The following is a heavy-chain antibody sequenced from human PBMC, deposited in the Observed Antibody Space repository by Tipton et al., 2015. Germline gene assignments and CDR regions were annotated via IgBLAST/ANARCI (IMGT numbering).Heavy chain of an antibody. CDR1: GGSFNDFY. V-gene: IGHV4-34*01. J-gene: IGHJ4*02. D-gene: IGHD3-9*01. CDR2: INHVGDT. CDR3: ACQDYDSLTRDYQTVDY. Sequence: TLSLTCTVSGGSFNDFYWSWIRQPPGKGLEWVGEINHVGDTNYNPSLKSRVTISVDTSKRPLSLTLTSVTAADTAVYYCACQDYDSLTRDYQTVDYWGQGTLVPVSS.